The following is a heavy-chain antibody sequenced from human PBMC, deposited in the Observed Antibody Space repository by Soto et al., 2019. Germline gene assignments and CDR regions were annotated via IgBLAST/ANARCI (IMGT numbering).Heavy chain of an antibody. Sequence: GGSLRLSCAASGFTFSDYYMNWIRQAPGKGLEWVSYISSGAITIYYADSVKGRFTISRDNAKNSLYLQMNSLRAEDTAVYYCAGQYSSSSVEFWGQGTRVTVS. CDR1: GFTFSDYY. D-gene: IGHD6-6*01. CDR2: ISSGAITI. CDR3: AGQYSSSSVEF. V-gene: IGHV3-11*01. J-gene: IGHJ4*02.